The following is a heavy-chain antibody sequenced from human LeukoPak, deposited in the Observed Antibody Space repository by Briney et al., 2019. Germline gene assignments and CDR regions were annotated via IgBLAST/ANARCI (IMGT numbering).Heavy chain of an antibody. D-gene: IGHD2-2*01. CDR3: ARVLEHIQHCSSTSCSSLTRPVFDY. Sequence: ASVKVSCKASGYTFTGYYMHWVRQAPGQGLEWMGWINPNSGGTNYAQKFQGRVTMTRDTSISTAYMELSRLRSDDTAVYYCARVLEHIQHCSSTSCSSLTRPVFDYWGQGTLVTVSS. J-gene: IGHJ4*02. V-gene: IGHV1-2*02. CDR2: INPNSGGT. CDR1: GYTFTGYY.